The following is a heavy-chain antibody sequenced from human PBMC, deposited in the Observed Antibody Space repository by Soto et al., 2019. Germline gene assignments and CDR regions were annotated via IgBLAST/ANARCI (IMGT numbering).Heavy chain of an antibody. J-gene: IGHJ6*02. CDR2: ISGSGGST. CDR3: AKVDGWIAAPNYYYYGMDV. Sequence: GGSLRLSCAASGFTFSSYAMSWVRQAPGKGLEWVSAISGSGGSTYYADSVKGRFTISRDNSKNTLYLQMNSLRAEDTAVYFCAKVDGWIAAPNYYYYGMDVWGQGTTVTVSS. V-gene: IGHV3-23*01. D-gene: IGHD6-13*01. CDR1: GFTFSSYA.